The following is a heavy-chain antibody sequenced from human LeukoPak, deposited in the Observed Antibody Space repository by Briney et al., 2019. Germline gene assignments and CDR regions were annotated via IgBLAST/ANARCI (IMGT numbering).Heavy chain of an antibody. D-gene: IGHD3-22*01. Sequence: ASVKVSCKASGYAFTSYGISWVRQAPGQGLEWMGWISAYNGNTNYAQKLQGRVTMTRNTSISTAYMELSSLRSEDTAVYYCARAYQYYYDSSGPDYWGQGTLVTVSS. CDR3: ARAYQYYYDSSGPDY. J-gene: IGHJ4*02. CDR2: ISAYNGNT. CDR1: GYAFTSYG. V-gene: IGHV1-18*01.